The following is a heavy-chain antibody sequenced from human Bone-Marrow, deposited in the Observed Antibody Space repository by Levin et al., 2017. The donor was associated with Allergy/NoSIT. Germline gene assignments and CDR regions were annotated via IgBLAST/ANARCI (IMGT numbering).Heavy chain of an antibody. V-gene: IGHV4-39*01. J-gene: IGHJ5*02. CDR3: ARHRVCSRGTSSCYIYEGSWFDP. CDR1: GGSISSSSY. Sequence: SETLSLTCTVSGGSISSSSYWGWVRQSPGRGLEWIGSKYYRGSTYYNPSLQSRATISVDTSKNQFFLRLSSVTAADTAVYYCARHRVCSRGTSSCYIYEGSWFDPWGQGALVTVSS. CDR2: KYYRGST. D-gene: IGHD2-2*01.